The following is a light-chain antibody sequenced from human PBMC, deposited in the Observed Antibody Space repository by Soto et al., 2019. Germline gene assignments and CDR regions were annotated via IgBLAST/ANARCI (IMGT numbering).Light chain of an antibody. CDR1: QSISTR. CDR3: QHCNTSWT. Sequence: DIQMTQSPSTLSASVGDRVTITCRASQSISTRLAWYQQKPGKAPKLLIYDVSSLESGVPSRFSGSGSGTEFTLTISSLQPDDFATYYCQHCNTSWTFGQGTKVEIK. V-gene: IGKV1-5*01. J-gene: IGKJ1*01. CDR2: DVS.